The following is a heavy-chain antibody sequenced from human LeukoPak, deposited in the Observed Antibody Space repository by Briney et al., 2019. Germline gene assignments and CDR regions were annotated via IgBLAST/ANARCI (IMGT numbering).Heavy chain of an antibody. CDR1: GFTFSSYS. J-gene: IGHJ4*02. V-gene: IGHV3-48*01. D-gene: IGHD3-10*01. CDR2: ISSSSSTI. CDR3: ARSPTVYYYGSGSYYNALDY. Sequence: PGGSLRLSCAASGFTFSSYSMNWVRQAPGKGLGWVSYISSSSSTIYYADSVKGRFTISRDNAKNSLYLQMNSLRAEDTAVYYCARSPTVYYYGSGSYYNALDYWGQGTLVTVSS.